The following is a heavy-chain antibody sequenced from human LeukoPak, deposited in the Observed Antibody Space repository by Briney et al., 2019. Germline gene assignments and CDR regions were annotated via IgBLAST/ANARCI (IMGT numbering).Heavy chain of an antibody. CDR3: AKDGRSYSSGWPPFDY. V-gene: IGHV3-23*01. CDR1: GFTFSTYG. Sequence: GGSLRLSCAASGFTFSTYGMSWVRQAPGKGLEWVSSINNSGGTTYYADSVKGRFTISRDNSKSTLYLQMNSLRAEDTAVYHCAKDGRSYSSGWPPFDYWGQGALVTVSS. J-gene: IGHJ4*02. D-gene: IGHD6-19*01. CDR2: INNSGGTT.